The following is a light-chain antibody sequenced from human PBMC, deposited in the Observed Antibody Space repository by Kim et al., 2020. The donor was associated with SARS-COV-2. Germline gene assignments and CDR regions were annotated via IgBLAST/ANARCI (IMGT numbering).Light chain of an antibody. CDR2: AAS. CDR3: LQDYNYPRT. V-gene: IGKV1-6*01. Sequence: ASIGERVTITCRASQGIRNELGWYQQKPGRAPKLLIYAASSLQSGVPSRFSGSGSGTDFTLTISSLQPEDFATYYCLQDYNYPRTFGQGTKVDIK. J-gene: IGKJ1*01. CDR1: QGIRNE.